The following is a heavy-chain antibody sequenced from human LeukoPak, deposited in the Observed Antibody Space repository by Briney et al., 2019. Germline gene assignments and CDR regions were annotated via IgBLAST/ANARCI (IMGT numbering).Heavy chain of an antibody. CDR2: IYYSGST. CDR3: ATVYDILTNDAFDI. V-gene: IGHV4-59*01. CDR1: GGSISSYY. Sequence: PSETLSLTCTVSGGSISSYYWSWIRQPPGKGLEWIGYIYYSGSTNYNPSLKSRVTISVDTSKNQFSLKLSSVTAADTAVYYCATVYDILTNDAFDIWGQGTMVTVSS. J-gene: IGHJ3*02. D-gene: IGHD3-9*01.